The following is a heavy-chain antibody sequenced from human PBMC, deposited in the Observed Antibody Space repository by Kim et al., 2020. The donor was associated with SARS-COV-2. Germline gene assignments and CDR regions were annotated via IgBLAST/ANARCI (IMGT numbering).Heavy chain of an antibody. D-gene: IGHD6-25*01. Sequence: GGSLRLSCAASGFTFSDHFMDWVRQAPGKGLEWVGRTTNKVNSYSTEYAASVKGRFSISRDDSKNSLYLQMNSLKTEDTAVYYCALEGRTPGHYYYYGMDVWGQGTTVTVSS. CDR1: GFTFSDHF. CDR3: ALEGRTPGHYYYYGMDV. J-gene: IGHJ6*02. V-gene: IGHV3-72*01. CDR2: TTNKVNSYST.